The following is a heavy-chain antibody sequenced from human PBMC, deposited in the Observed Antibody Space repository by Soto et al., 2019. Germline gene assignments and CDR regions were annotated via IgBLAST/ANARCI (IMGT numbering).Heavy chain of an antibody. J-gene: IGHJ4*02. D-gene: IGHD2-15*01. Sequence: QVQLVESGGGVVQPGRSLRLSCAASGFTFSSYGMHWVRQAPGKGLEWVAVISYDGSNKYYADSVKGRFTISRDNSKNTLYLQVNSLRAKDTDVYYRAKDNVYCSGGSCYSLDYWGQGTLVTVSS. CDR2: ISYDGSNK. CDR1: GFTFSSYG. CDR3: AKDNVYCSGGSCYSLDY. V-gene: IGHV3-30*18.